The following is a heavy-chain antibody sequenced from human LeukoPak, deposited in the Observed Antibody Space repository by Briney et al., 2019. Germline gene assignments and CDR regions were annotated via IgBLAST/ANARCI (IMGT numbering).Heavy chain of an antibody. CDR2: IYYSGST. J-gene: IGHJ3*02. Sequence: PSQTLSLTCTVSGGSIGSGGYYWSWIRQHPGKGLEWIGYIYYSGSTYYNPSLKSRVTISVDTSKNQFSLKLSSVTAADTAVYYCARDYGYGDYLTAFDIWGQGTMVTVSS. CDR1: GGSIGSGGYY. CDR3: ARDYGYGDYLTAFDI. V-gene: IGHV4-31*03. D-gene: IGHD4-17*01.